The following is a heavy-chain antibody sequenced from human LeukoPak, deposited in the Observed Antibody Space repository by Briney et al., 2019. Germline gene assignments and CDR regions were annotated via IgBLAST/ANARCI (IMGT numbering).Heavy chain of an antibody. CDR2: INPNSGGT. J-gene: IGHJ4*02. D-gene: IGHD6-13*01. CDR1: RYTFTGYY. V-gene: IGHV1-2*02. Sequence: ASVKVSCKASRYTFTGYYMHWVRPAPGQGLEWMGWINPNSGGTNYAQKFQGRVTMTRDTSISTAYMELSRLRSDDTAVYYCATLAAGTGFDYWGQGTLVTVSS. CDR3: ATLAAGTGFDY.